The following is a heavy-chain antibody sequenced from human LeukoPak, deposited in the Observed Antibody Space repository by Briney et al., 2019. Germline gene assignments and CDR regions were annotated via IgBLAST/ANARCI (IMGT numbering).Heavy chain of an antibody. CDR2: INPNSGGT. CDR1: GYTFTGYY. D-gene: IGHD6-13*01. J-gene: IGHJ3*02. Sequence: ASVKVSCKASGYTFTGYYMHWVRQVPGQGLEWMGWINPNSGGTNYAQKFQGWVTMTRDTSISTAYMELSRLRSDDTAVYYCARGGIAAAADDAFDIWGQGTMVTVSS. CDR3: ARGGIAAAADDAFDI. V-gene: IGHV1-2*04.